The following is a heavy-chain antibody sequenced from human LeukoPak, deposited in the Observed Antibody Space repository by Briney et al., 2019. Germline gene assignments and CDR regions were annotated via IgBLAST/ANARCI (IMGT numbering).Heavy chain of an antibody. J-gene: IGHJ6*04. Sequence: GGTLRLSCAASGFTLSSYGMNWVRQAPGKGLEWVSYISSSGSTIYYADSVKGRFTISRDNAKNSLYLQMNSLRAEDTAVYYCAELGITMIGGVWGKGTTVTISS. CDR1: GFTLSSYG. CDR2: ISSSGSTI. CDR3: AELGITMIGGV. V-gene: IGHV3-48*04. D-gene: IGHD3-10*02.